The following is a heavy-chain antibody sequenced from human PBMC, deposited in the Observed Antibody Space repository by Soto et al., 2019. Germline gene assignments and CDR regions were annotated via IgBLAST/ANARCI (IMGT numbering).Heavy chain of an antibody. CDR3: ARDFLSMVRPGCYYYGMDV. J-gene: IGHJ6*02. D-gene: IGHD3-10*01. CDR1: GYTFTSYG. V-gene: IGHV1-18*01. Sequence: ASVKVSCKASGYTFTSYGISWVRQAPGQGLEWMGWISAYNGNTNYAQKLQGRVTMTTDTSTSTAYMELRSLRSDDTAVYYCARDFLSMVRPGCYYYGMDVWGQGTTVTVSS. CDR2: ISAYNGNT.